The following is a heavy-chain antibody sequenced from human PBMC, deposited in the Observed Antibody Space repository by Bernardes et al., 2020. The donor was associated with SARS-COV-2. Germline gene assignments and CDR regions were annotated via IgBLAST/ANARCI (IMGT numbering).Heavy chain of an antibody. CDR1: GGSISSYY. CDR3: ARVDYDFWSGYSSPFDY. J-gene: IGHJ4*02. Sequence: SETLSLTCTVSGGSISSYYWSWIRQPPGKGLQWIGYIYYSGSTNYNPSLKSRVTISVDTSENQFSLKLSSVTAADTAVYYCARVDYDFWSGYSSPFDYWGQGTLVTVSS. CDR2: IYYSGST. D-gene: IGHD3-3*01. V-gene: IGHV4-59*01.